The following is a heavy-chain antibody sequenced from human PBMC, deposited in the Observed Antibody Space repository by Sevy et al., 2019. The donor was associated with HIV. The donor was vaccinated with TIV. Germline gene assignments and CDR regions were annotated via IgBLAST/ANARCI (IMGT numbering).Heavy chain of an antibody. CDR1: GFTFSSYA. Sequence: GGSLRLSCAASGFTFSSYAMHWVRQAPGKGLEWVAVISYDGSNKYYADSVKGRFTISRDNSKNTLYLQMNSLRAEDTAVYYCARGPDYYGSGSYYQEGLGGFDHWGQGTLVTVSS. J-gene: IGHJ4*02. V-gene: IGHV3-30-3*01. D-gene: IGHD3-10*01. CDR2: ISYDGSNK. CDR3: ARGPDYYGSGSYYQEGLGGFDH.